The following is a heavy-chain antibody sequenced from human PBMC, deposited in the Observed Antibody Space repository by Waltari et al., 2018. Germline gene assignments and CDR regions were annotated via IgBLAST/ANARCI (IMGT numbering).Heavy chain of an antibody. CDR1: GFIFSNAW. CDR2: IKSKTDGGTT. D-gene: IGHD2-21*01. V-gene: IGHV3-15*01. J-gene: IGHJ4*02. Sequence: EVQLVESGGGLVKPGGSLRLSCAASGFIFSNAWMSWVRQAPGKGLEWVGRIKSKTDGGTTDYAAPVKGRFTISRDDSKNTLYLQMNSLKIEDTAVYYCTTYPYCGGDCSPRGYWGQGTLVTVSS. CDR3: TTYPYCGGDCSPRGY.